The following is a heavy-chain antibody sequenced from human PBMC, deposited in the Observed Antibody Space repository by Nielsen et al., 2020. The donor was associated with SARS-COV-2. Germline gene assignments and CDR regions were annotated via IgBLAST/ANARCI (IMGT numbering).Heavy chain of an antibody. V-gene: IGHV4-59*08. CDR3: ARASGSTTPAGAFDI. CDR2: IYYSGST. CDR1: GGSISSYY. J-gene: IGHJ3*02. Sequence: GSLRLSCTVSGGSISSYYWSWIRQPPGKGLEWIGYIYYSGSTNYNPSLKSRVTISVDTSKNQFSLKLSSVTAADTAVYYCARASGSTTPAGAFDIWGQGTMVTVSS. D-gene: IGHD2-2*01.